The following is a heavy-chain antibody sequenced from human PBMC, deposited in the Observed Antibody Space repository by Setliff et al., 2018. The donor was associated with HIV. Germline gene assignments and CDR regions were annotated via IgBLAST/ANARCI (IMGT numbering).Heavy chain of an antibody. D-gene: IGHD3-10*01. CDR1: GGSFSGYY. Sequence: SETLSLTCAVYGGSFSGYYWSWIRQPPGKGLEWIGRIYTSGSTYYNPSLKSRVTILVDTSKNQFSLKLISVTAADTAVYYCATYADRESNRFDPWGQGILVTVSS. V-gene: IGHV4-34*01. J-gene: IGHJ5*02. CDR2: IYTSGST. CDR3: ATYADRESNRFDP.